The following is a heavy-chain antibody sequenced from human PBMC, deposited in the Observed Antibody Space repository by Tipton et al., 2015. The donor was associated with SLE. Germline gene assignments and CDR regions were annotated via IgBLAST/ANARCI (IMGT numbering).Heavy chain of an antibody. J-gene: IGHJ6*02. CDR1: GFTFGTCA. CDR2: IRGDGSAT. CDR3: GKGLNFDFWSGFGMDV. D-gene: IGHD3-3*01. V-gene: IGHV3-23*01. Sequence: SLRLSCVASGFTFGTCAMSWVRQAPGKGLEWVSAIRGDGSATFYADSVKGRFTISRDNSKDTLYLQMNSLRAEDTAVYYCGKGLNFDFWSGFGMDVWGQGTTVTVS.